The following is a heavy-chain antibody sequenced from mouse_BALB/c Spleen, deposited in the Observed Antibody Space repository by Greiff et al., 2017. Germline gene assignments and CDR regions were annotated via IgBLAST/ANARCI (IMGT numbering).Heavy chain of an antibody. Sequence: QVHVKQSGPGLVAPSQSLSITCTVSGFSLTSYGVSWVRQPPGKGLEWLGVIWGDGSTNYHSALISRLSISKDNSKSQVFLKLNSLQTDDTATYYCAKPLGRAMDYWGQGTSVTVSS. J-gene: IGHJ4*01. CDR1: GFSLTSYG. CDR2: IWGDGST. D-gene: IGHD4-1*01. V-gene: IGHV2-3*01. CDR3: AKPLGRAMDY.